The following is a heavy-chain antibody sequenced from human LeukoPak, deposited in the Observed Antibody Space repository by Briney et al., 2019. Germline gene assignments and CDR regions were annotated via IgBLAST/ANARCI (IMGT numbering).Heavy chain of an antibody. CDR2: INHSGST. Sequence: SETLSLTCAVYGGSFSGYYWSWIRKPPGQGLELIGEINHSGSTNYNPSLKSRVTISVDTSKNQFSLKLSSVTAADTAVYYCARFRIRAVAGTMYYYYGMDVWGQGTTVTVSS. J-gene: IGHJ6*02. CDR1: GGSFSGYY. D-gene: IGHD6-19*01. CDR3: ARFRIRAVAGTMYYYYGMDV. V-gene: IGHV4-34*01.